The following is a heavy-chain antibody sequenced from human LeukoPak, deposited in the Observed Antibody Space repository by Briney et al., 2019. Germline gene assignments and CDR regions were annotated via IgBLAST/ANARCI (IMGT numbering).Heavy chain of an antibody. J-gene: IGHJ3*02. Sequence: GASVKVSCKASGYTFASYAMHWVRQAPGQGLEWMGWISAYNGNTNYAQKLQGRVTMTTDTSTSTAYMELRSLRSDDTAVYYCAREGGYCSSTSCYTGAFDIWGQGTMVTVSS. CDR3: AREGGYCSSTSCYTGAFDI. D-gene: IGHD2-2*02. V-gene: IGHV1-18*01. CDR1: GYTFASYA. CDR2: ISAYNGNT.